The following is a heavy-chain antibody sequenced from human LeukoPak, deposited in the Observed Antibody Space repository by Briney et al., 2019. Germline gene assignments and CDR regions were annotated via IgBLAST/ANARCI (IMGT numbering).Heavy chain of an antibody. V-gene: IGHV5-51*01. D-gene: IGHD2-15*01. J-gene: IGHJ1*01. CDR1: GYRVTSYW. Sequence: GESLKISCKGSGYRVTSYWIGWVRQMPGKGLEWMGIIYPGDSDTRYSPSFQGQVTISADKSSSTAYLQWSSLKASDTAMYYCARRSGDCSGGSCYSGWGQGTLVTVSS. CDR2: IYPGDSDT. CDR3: ARRSGDCSGGSCYSG.